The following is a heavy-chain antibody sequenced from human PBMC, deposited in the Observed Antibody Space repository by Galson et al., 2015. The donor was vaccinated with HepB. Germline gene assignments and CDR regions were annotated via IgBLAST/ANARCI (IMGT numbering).Heavy chain of an antibody. D-gene: IGHD3-10*01. Sequence: SLRLSCAASGFTFADDAMSWFRQAPGKGLEWVGYMRSEPYGATTEYAASVKGRFAISRDDSRSIAYLQVNSLKIEDTAVYYCSRAVVRGPKGWGYNFDYWGQGILVAVSS. V-gene: IGHV3-49*03. CDR2: MRSEPYGATT. CDR3: SRAVVRGPKGWGYNFDY. CDR1: GFTFADDA. J-gene: IGHJ4*02.